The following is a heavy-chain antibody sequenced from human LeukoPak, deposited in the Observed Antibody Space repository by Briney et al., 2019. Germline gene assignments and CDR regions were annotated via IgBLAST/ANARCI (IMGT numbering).Heavy chain of an antibody. V-gene: IGHV3-30*18. CDR1: GFTFSSYC. CDR3: AKGAATPDY. J-gene: IGHJ4*02. CDR2: ISYDGSNK. Sequence: GGSLRLSCAASGFTFSSYCMHWVRQAPGKGLERVAVISYDGSNKYYADSVKGRFTISRDNSKNTLYLQMNSLRAEDTAVYYCAKGAATPDYWGQGTLVTVSS.